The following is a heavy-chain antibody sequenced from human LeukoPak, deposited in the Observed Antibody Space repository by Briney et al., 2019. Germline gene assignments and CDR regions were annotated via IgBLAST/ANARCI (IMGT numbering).Heavy chain of an antibody. D-gene: IGHD3-10*01. J-gene: IGHJ4*02. Sequence: GGSLRLSCAASGFTFSSYWMSWVRQAPGKGLEWVANIKQDGSEKYYVDSVKGRFTISRDNAKNSLYLQMNSLRAEDTAVYYCARDQWAYGSGSYYNDYWGQGTLVTVSS. V-gene: IGHV3-7*03. CDR1: GFTFSSYW. CDR3: ARDQWAYGSGSYYNDY. CDR2: IKQDGSEK.